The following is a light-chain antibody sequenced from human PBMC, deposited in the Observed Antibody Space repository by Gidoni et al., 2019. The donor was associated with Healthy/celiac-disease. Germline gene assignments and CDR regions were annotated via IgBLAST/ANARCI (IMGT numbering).Light chain of an antibody. Sequence: EIVLTQSPATLSLSPGERATLSCRASQSVSSYLAWYQQKPGQAPRPLIYDASNRATGIPARFRGSGSGTDFTLTISSLEPEDFAVYYCQQRSNWPLTFXGXTKVEIK. J-gene: IGKJ4*01. CDR1: QSVSSY. CDR2: DAS. V-gene: IGKV3-11*01. CDR3: QQRSNWPLT.